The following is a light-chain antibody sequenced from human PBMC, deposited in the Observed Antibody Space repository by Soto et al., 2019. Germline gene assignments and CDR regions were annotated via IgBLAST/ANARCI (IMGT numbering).Light chain of an antibody. V-gene: IGLV1-40*01. CDR1: SSNIGAGYD. CDR2: GHS. CDR3: QSYDSSLSGYVV. Sequence: QSVLTPPPSVSGAPGQRVTISCTGSSSNIGAGYDVHWYQQLPGTAPKLLIYGHSNRPSGVPDRFSGSKSGTSDSLAITGLQAEDEADYYCQSYDSSLSGYVVFGGGTKLTVL. J-gene: IGLJ2*01.